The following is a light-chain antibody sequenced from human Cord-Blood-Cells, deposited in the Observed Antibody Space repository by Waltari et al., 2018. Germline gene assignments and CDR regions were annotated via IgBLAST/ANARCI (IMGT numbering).Light chain of an antibody. CDR3: QQYDNLPYT. Sequence: DIQMTQSPSSLSASVGDRVTITCQTSQDISNYLNWYQQKPGKAPKLRIYDASNLETGVPSRFSGSVSGTDFSFTISSLQPEDSATYYCQQYDNLPYTFGQGTKLEIK. J-gene: IGKJ2*01. CDR1: QDISNY. V-gene: IGKV1-33*01. CDR2: DAS.